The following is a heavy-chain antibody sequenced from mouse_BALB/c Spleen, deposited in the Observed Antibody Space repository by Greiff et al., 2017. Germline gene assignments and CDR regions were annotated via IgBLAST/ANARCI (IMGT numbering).Heavy chain of an antibody. CDR2: ISSGGSYT. V-gene: IGHV5-6*02. CDR3: ARRDYGNYHWYFDV. Sequence: DVMLVESGGDLVKPGGSLKLSCAASGFTFSSYGMSWVRQTPDKRLEWVATISSGGSYTYYPDSVKGRFTISRDNAKNTLYLQMSSLKSEDTAMYYCARRDYGNYHWYFDVWGAGTTVTVSS. CDR1: GFTFSSYG. D-gene: IGHD2-1*01. J-gene: IGHJ1*01.